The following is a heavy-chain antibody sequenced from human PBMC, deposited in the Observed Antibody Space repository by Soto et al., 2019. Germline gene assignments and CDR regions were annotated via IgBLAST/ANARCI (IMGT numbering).Heavy chain of an antibody. CDR3: ARVRLKVPQGAFDI. CDR1: GYTFTSYC. D-gene: IGHD4-17*01. CDR2: INPSGGST. J-gene: IGHJ3*02. V-gene: IGHV1-46*01. Sequence: ASVKVSCKASGYTFTSYCMRWVRQAPGQGLEWMGIINPSGGSTSYAQKFQGRVTMTRDTSTSTVYMELSSLRSEDTAVYSCARVRLKVPQGAFDIWGQGTMVTVSS.